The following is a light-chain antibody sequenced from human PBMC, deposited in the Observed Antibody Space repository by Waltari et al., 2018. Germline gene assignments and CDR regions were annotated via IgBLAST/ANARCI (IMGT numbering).Light chain of an antibody. CDR3: MQGTHWPYT. Sequence: DVVMTQSPLSLPVTLGQPASISCKSSQSLVSSDGNTHLNWFQQRPGQSPRRLIYRVFNLDSGVPDRFSGSGSGTDFTLKISRVEAEDVGVYYCMQGTHWPYTFGQGTKLDIK. CDR2: RVF. V-gene: IGKV2-30*01. J-gene: IGKJ2*01. CDR1: QSLVSSDGNTH.